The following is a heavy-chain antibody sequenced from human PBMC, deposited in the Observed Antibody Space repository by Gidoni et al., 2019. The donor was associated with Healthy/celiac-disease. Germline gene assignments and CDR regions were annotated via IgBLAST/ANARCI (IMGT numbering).Heavy chain of an antibody. CDR3: ARGGRSYCSSTSCRWFDP. V-gene: IGHV4-34*01. CDR1: GGSVSGYY. CDR2: INHSGST. Sequence: QVQLQQWGAGLLKHSETLSLTCAVYGGSVSGYYWSWIRQPPGKGLEWSGEINHSGSTNYTPSLKSRVTISVDTSKTQFSLKLSSVTAADTAVYYCARGGRSYCSSTSCRWFDPWGQGTLVTVSS. J-gene: IGHJ5*02. D-gene: IGHD2-2*01.